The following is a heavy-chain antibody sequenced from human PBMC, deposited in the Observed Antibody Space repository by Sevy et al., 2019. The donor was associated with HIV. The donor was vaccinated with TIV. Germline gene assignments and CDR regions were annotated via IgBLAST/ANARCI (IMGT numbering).Heavy chain of an antibody. V-gene: IGHV3-23*01. D-gene: IGHD6-19*01. CDR1: GFTFSSYA. Sequence: GGSLRLSCAASGFTFSSYAMSWVRQAPGKGLEWVSAISGSGGSTYYADSVKGRFTISRDNSKNTLYLQMNSLRAEDTAVYYCAKDLGGFPHSSGWYSYAYWGQGTLVTVSS. J-gene: IGHJ4*02. CDR3: AKDLGGFPHSSGWYSYAY. CDR2: ISGSGGST.